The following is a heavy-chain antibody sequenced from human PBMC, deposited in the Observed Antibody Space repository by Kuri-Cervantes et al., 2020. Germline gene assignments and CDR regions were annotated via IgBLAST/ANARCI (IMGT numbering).Heavy chain of an antibody. CDR1: GFTFSDFA. CDR2: ISSSSSYI. J-gene: IGHJ4*02. V-gene: IGHV3-21*01. Sequence: GESLKISCAASGFTFSDFAMSWVRQAPGKGLEWVSSISSSSSYIYYADSVKGRFTISRDNAKNSLYMPMNSLRADDTTVYYCARRGYFDYWGQGTLVTVSS. CDR3: ARRGYFDY.